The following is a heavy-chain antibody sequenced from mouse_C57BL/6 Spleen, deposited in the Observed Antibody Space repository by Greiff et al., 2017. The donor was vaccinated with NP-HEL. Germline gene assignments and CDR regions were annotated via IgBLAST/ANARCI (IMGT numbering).Heavy chain of an antibody. V-gene: IGHV1-52*01. Sequence: QVQLQQPGAELVRPGSSVKLSCKASGYTFTSYWMHWVKQRPIQGLEWIGNIDPSDSETHYNQKFKDKATLTVDKSSSTAYMQLSSLTSEDSAVYYCARRGLDWDYAMDYWGQGTSVTVSS. J-gene: IGHJ4*01. D-gene: IGHD4-1*01. CDR1: GYTFTSYW. CDR2: IDPSDSET. CDR3: ARRGLDWDYAMDY.